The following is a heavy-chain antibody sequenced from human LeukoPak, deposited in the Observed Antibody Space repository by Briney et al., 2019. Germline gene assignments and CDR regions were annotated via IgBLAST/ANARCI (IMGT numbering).Heavy chain of an antibody. CDR2: IKQDGSEK. J-gene: IGHJ3*02. Sequence: GGSLRLSCAASGFTFSSYWMSWVRQAPGKGLEWVANIKQDGSEKYYVDSVKGRFTISRDNAKNSLYLQMNSLRAEDTAVYYCASSMVRGFYAFGIWGQGTMVTVSS. V-gene: IGHV3-7*01. CDR3: ASSMVRGFYAFGI. D-gene: IGHD3-10*01. CDR1: GFTFSSYW.